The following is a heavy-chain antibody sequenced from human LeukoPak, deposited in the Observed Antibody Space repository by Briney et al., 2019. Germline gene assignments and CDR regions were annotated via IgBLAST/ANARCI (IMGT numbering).Heavy chain of an antibody. CDR3: AKPKLYYDILTANFDY. CDR2: ISYDGSNK. Sequence: GRSLRLSCAASGFTFSSYGMHWVRQAPGKGLEWVAVISYDGSNKYYADSVKGRFTISRDNSKNTLYLQMNSLRAEDTAVYYCAKPKLYYDILTANFDYWGQGTLVTVSS. V-gene: IGHV3-30*18. CDR1: GFTFSSYG. J-gene: IGHJ4*02. D-gene: IGHD3-9*01.